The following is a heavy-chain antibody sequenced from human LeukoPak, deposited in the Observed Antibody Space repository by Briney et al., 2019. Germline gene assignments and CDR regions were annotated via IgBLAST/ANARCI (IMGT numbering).Heavy chain of an antibody. Sequence: SETLSLTCAVYGGSFSGYYWSWIRQPPGKGLEWIGEINHSGSTNYNPPLKSRVTISVDTSKNQFSLKLSSVTAADTAVYYCTRLQIAVAGPNWFDPWGQGTLVTVSS. CDR3: TRLQIAVAGPNWFDP. D-gene: IGHD6-19*01. V-gene: IGHV4-34*01. CDR2: INHSGST. CDR1: GGSFSGYY. J-gene: IGHJ5*02.